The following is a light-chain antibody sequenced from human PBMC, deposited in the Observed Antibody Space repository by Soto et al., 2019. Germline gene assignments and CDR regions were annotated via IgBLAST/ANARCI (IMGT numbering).Light chain of an antibody. J-gene: IGKJ4*02. V-gene: IGKV1-16*02. CDR2: DAS. CDR1: QGIKNS. CDR3: QQYNSHPFT. Sequence: DILMTQSQSSLSASVGDRVTIACRASQGIKNSLAWFQQKPGKAPKSLIYDASSLQSGVPLKFSGSGSGTDFTLTISSLQPEDFATYYCQQYNSHPFTFGGGTKVEIE.